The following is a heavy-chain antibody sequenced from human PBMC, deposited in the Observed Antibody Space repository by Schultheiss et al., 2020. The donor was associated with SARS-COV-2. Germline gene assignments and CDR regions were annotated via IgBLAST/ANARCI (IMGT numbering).Heavy chain of an antibody. Sequence: SQTLSLTCAVSGYSISSGYYWGWIRQPPGKGLEWIGSIYHSGSTNYNPSLKSRVTISVDTSKNQFSLKLSSVTAADTAVYYCARQEKQWLHYYYYGMDVWGQGTTVTVSS. CDR3: ARQEKQWLHYYYYGMDV. J-gene: IGHJ6*02. D-gene: IGHD6-19*01. CDR2: IYHSGST. CDR1: GYSISSGYY. V-gene: IGHV4-38-2*01.